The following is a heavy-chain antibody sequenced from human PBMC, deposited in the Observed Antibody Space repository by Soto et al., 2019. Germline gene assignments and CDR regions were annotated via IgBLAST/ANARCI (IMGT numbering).Heavy chain of an antibody. CDR1: GGSFSGYY. V-gene: IGHV4-34*01. CDR3: AGGGGWIDAFDI. Sequence: QVQLQQWGAGLLKPSETLSLTCAVYGGSFSGYYWSWIRQPPGKGLEWIGEINHSGSTNYNPSLKSRVTISVDTAKNQFSLKLSAVTAADTAVYYCAGGGGWIDAFDIWGQGTMVTVSS. D-gene: IGHD5-12*01. CDR2: INHSGST. J-gene: IGHJ3*02.